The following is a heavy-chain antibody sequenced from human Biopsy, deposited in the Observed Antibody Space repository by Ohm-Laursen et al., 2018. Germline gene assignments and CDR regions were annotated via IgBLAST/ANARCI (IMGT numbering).Heavy chain of an antibody. D-gene: IGHD6-19*01. CDR3: ARGRLRAVARFDY. CDR1: GGSISSFY. CDR2: ISDSGST. V-gene: IGHV4-4*09. J-gene: IGHJ4*02. Sequence: SETLSLTCAVSGGSISSFYWTWIRQPPGKGPEWIGDISDSGSTNYKPSLKSRVLISVDTSKNQFSLNRSSVTAADTAMYYCARGRLRAVARFDYWGQGTLVTVSS.